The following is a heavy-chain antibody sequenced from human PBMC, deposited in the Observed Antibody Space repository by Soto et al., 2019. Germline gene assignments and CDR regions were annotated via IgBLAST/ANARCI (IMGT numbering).Heavy chain of an antibody. V-gene: IGHV4-61*01. Sequence: SETLSLTCTVSGDSVSSASFYWIWIRQAPGKGLEWIGFIYFSGSTNYNPSLKSRVTMSLDTSKNQFSLKLRSVTAADTSVYYCARHGGKLGITGTMGNFDYWGQGSLVTVSS. J-gene: IGHJ4*02. D-gene: IGHD1-20*01. CDR3: ARHGGKLGITGTMGNFDY. CDR2: IYFSGST. CDR1: GDSVSSASFY.